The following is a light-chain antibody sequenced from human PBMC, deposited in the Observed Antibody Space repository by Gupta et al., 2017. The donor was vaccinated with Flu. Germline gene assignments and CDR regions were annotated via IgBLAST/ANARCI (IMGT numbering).Light chain of an antibody. V-gene: IGLV2-14*03. CDR1: SSDVGGYKY. J-gene: IGLJ2*01. Sequence: SITISCTGTSSDVGGYKYVSWYQQHPGKAPKLIIFDVSNRPAGVANRFSGSKSGNTASLTISGLQAEDEADYYCNSYTGSSTVVFGGGTKLTVL. CDR2: DVS. CDR3: NSYTGSSTVV.